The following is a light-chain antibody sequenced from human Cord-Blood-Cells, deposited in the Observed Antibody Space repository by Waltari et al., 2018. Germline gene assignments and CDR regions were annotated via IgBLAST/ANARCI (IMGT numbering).Light chain of an antibody. V-gene: IGKV1-9*01. CDR2: ASP. Sequence: DIQLTQSPSFLSASVVDRVTITCRARQVISSYLAWYQQKPGKAPKLLIYASPTLQSVVQSMFSGSGSGTEFTLTSSSLQPEDFATYYCQQLNSYPTFGQGTRLEIK. CDR1: QVISSY. CDR3: QQLNSYPT. J-gene: IGKJ5*01.